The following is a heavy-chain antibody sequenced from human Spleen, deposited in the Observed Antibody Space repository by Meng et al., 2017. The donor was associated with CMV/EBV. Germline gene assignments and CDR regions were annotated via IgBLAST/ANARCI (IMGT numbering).Heavy chain of an antibody. CDR2: IYTGASGT. Sequence: KVSGYISTRYWIDWVRQIPGKGREWVGSIYTGASGTGYGQNFQGSVTISADKAISTAYLQWSSLNASDTAVYYCARRGYEVLHIDYWGQGTLVTVSS. D-gene: IGHD2-2*01. V-gene: IGHV5-51*01. CDR3: ARRGYEVLHIDY. CDR1: GYISTRYW. J-gene: IGHJ4*02.